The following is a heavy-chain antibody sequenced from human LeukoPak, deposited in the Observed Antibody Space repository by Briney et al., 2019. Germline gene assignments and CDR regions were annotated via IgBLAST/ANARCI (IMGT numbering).Heavy chain of an antibody. J-gene: IGHJ4*02. CDR1: GFTFSSYS. D-gene: IGHD3-3*01. Sequence: PGGSLRLSCAASGFTFSSYSLNWFRQAPGKGLEWVSYISSSSSTIYEADSVKGRFTISRDNANNSLYLQMHSLRAEDTAVYYCASIPAIDFWSGYPFDYWGQGTLVTVSS. V-gene: IGHV3-48*01. CDR3: ASIPAIDFWSGYPFDY. CDR2: ISSSSSTI.